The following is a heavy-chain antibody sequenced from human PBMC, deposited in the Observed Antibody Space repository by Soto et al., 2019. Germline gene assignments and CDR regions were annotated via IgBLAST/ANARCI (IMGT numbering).Heavy chain of an antibody. D-gene: IGHD5-12*01. CDR3: ARDPTTWLTAAFDI. V-gene: IGHV1-18*01. CDR2: ISPYNGNT. CDR1: GYTFISYG. Sequence: HVQLVQSGAEVKKPGASLKVSCKASGYTFISYGVSWVRQAPGQGLEWLGWISPYNGNTNYAQKFQGRITMTTDTSTSTVYMDLRSLRTDDTAVYYCARDPTTWLTAAFDIWGQGTMVVVSS. J-gene: IGHJ3*02.